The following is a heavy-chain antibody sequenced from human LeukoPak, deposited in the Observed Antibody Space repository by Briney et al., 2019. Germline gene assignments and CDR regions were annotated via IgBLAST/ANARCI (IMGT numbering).Heavy chain of an antibody. CDR2: ISAYNGNT. CDR1: GYTFTSCG. CDR3: AREYCSSTSCYPDI. V-gene: IGHV1-18*01. J-gene: IGHJ3*02. Sequence: ASVKVSCKASGYTFTSCGISWVRQAPGQGLEWMGWISAYNGNTNYALKLQGRVTMTTDTSTSTAYMELRSLRSDDTAVYYCAREYCSSTSCYPDIWGQGTMVTVSS. D-gene: IGHD2-2*01.